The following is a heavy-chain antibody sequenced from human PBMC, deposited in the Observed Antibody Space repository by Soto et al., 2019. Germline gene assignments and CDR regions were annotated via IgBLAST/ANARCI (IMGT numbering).Heavy chain of an antibody. V-gene: IGHV1-8*01. D-gene: IGHD1-1*01. Sequence: QVQVVQSRAEVKKPGASVRVSCKTSGYTFTDYDINWVRQATGQGLEWMGWMSPDSGNAGYAQQCQGRGTMTRNTSISTAYMALSSLRSEDTAVYYCEVTTGYWGQGTMVTVSS. J-gene: IGHJ4*02. CDR1: GYTFTDYD. CDR2: MSPDSGNA. CDR3: EVTTGY.